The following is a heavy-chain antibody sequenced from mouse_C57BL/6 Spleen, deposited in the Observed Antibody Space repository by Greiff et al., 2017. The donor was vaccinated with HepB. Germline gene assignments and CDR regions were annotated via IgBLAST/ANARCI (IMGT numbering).Heavy chain of an antibody. CDR3: ASYYGSSSYFDV. D-gene: IGHD1-1*01. V-gene: IGHV5-17*01. CDR1: GFTFSDYG. CDR2: ISSGSSTI. J-gene: IGHJ1*03. Sequence: EVMLVESGGGLVKPGGSLKLSCAASGFTFSDYGMHWVRQAPEKGLEWVAYISSGSSTIYYADTVKGRFTISRDNAKNTLFLQMTSLRSEDTAMYYCASYYGSSSYFDVWGTGTTVTVSS.